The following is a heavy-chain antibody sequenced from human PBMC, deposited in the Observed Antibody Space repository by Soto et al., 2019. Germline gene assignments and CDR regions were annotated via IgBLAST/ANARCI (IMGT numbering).Heavy chain of an antibody. J-gene: IGHJ4*02. Sequence: PSETLYLTCTVSGGSISSGGYYWSWIRPHPGKGLEWIGYIYYSGSTYYNPSLKRRVTISVDTSKNQFSLKLSSVTAADTAVYYCAKEAPGHYDSRNVIDYWGQGTLVTVSS. CDR3: AKEAPGHYDSRNVIDY. D-gene: IGHD3-22*01. CDR2: IYYSGST. CDR1: GGSISSGGYY. V-gene: IGHV4-31*03.